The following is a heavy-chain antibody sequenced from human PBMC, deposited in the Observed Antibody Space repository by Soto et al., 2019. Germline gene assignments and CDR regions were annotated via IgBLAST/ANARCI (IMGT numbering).Heavy chain of an antibody. Sequence: EVQLVESGGGLVQPGGSLRLSCAASGFTFSSYAMHWVRQATGKGLEWVSAIGTAGDTYYPGSVKGRFTISRENAKNSLYLQMNSLRAGDTAVYYCARVGPAADDAFDIWGQGTMVTVSS. V-gene: IGHV3-13*01. CDR3: ARVGPAADDAFDI. J-gene: IGHJ3*02. CDR1: GFTFSSYA. CDR2: IGTAGDT. D-gene: IGHD2-2*01.